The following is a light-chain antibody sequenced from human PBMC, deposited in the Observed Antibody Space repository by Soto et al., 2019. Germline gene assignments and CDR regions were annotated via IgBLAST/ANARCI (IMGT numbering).Light chain of an antibody. V-gene: IGKV1-12*01. CDR1: QGISSW. Sequence: DIQMTQSPSSVSASVGDRVTVTCRASQGISSWLAWYQKKPGKAPKLLIYAASSLQSGVPSRFSGRGSGTDFTLTISTLQPEDCAIYFCQQANSFPITFGQGTRLEI. J-gene: IGKJ5*01. CDR2: AAS. CDR3: QQANSFPIT.